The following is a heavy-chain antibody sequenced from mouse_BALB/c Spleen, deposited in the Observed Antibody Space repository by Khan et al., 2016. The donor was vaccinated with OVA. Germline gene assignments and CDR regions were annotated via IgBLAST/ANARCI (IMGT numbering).Heavy chain of an antibody. CDR3: TRDRIDY. J-gene: IGHJ2*01. CDR1: GYTFTTYW. Sequence: QVQPQQSGAELAKPGASVKMSCKASGYTFTTYWMHWVKQRPGQGLEWIGYINPTSGYTDYNERFKDKATLSADKSSSTAYMQLSSLTSEDSAVYYCTRDRIDYWGQGTTLTVSS. CDR2: INPTSGYT. V-gene: IGHV1-7*01.